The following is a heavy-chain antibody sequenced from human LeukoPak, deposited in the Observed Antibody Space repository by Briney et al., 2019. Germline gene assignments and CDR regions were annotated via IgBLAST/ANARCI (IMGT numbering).Heavy chain of an antibody. D-gene: IGHD5-18*01. CDR3: ARVPEGYSYAPAGYYYYMDV. Sequence: PSETLSLTCTVSGGSISSSSYYWSWIRQPPGKGLEWIGYIYYSGSTNYNPSLKSRVTISVDTSKNQFSLKLSSVTAADTAVYYCARVPEGYSYAPAGYYYYMDVWGKGTTVTVSS. V-gene: IGHV4-61*01. CDR2: IYYSGST. J-gene: IGHJ6*03. CDR1: GGSISSSSYY.